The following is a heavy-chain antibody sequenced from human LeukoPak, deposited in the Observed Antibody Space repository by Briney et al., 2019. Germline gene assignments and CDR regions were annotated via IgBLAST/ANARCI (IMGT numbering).Heavy chain of an antibody. V-gene: IGHV3-21*06. CDR2: ISTSSTYI. CDR1: GFIFSGHT. D-gene: IGHD1-1*01. CDR3: VRKMKTGSSSGDYDY. Sequence: GGSLRLTCAASGFIFSGHTMNWVRQAPGRGLEWVSSISTSSTYIYYAGSVEGRFTISRDNPKNSLFLQMNSLRAEDTAIYYCVRKMKTGSSSGDYDYWGQGTMVTVSS. J-gene: IGHJ4*02.